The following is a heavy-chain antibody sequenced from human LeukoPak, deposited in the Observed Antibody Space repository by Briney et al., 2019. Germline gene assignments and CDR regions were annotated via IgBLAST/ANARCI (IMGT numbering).Heavy chain of an antibody. J-gene: IGHJ4*02. Sequence: ASVKVSCKASGYTFTSYDINWVRQATGQGLEWMGWMNPNSGNTGSAQKFQGRVTMTRNPSISTAYMELSSLRSEHTAVYYCARGVDQQQLVEENYYFDYWGQGTLVTVSS. V-gene: IGHV1-8*01. CDR2: MNPNSGNT. CDR3: ARGVDQQQLVEENYYFDY. CDR1: GYTFTSYD. D-gene: IGHD6-13*01.